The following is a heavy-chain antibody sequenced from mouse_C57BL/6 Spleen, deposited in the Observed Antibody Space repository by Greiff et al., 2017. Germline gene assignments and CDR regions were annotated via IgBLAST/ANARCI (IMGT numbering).Heavy chain of an antibody. J-gene: IGHJ3*01. CDR3: TTMVKGVFAY. Sequence: VQLQQSGAELVRPGASVKLSCTASGFNIKDDYMHWVKQRPEQGLEWIGWFDPENGDTEYASKFQGKATITAETSSTTAYLQLSSLTSEDTAVYYCTTMVKGVFAYWGQGTMVTVSA. D-gene: IGHD2-2*01. V-gene: IGHV14-4*01. CDR1: GFNIKDDY. CDR2: FDPENGDT.